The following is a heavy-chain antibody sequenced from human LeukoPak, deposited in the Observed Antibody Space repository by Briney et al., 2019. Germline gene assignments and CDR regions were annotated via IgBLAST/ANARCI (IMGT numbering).Heavy chain of an antibody. CDR3: ARSIMIRDDY. CDR1: GYTFTGYY. D-gene: IGHD3-16*01. V-gene: IGHV1-8*02. Sequence: ASVKVSCKASGYTFTGYYMHWVRQAAGQGLEWMGWMNPNSGDTDYAQKFQGRLTMTSNTSISTAYMELSSLRSEDTAVYYCARSIMIRDDYWGQGTLVTVSS. J-gene: IGHJ4*02. CDR2: MNPNSGDT.